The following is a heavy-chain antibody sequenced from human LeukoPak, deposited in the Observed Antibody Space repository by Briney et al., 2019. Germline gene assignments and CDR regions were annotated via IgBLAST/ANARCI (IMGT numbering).Heavy chain of an antibody. CDR2: INHSGSS. Sequence: SETLSLTCAVYGGSFSGYYWSWIRQPPGKGLEWIGEINHSGSSNYNPSLKSRVTIPIDTSKNQFSLKLSSVTAADTAVYYCARGHSIQCTNGVCYTYFDYWGQGTLVTVSS. J-gene: IGHJ4*02. CDR1: GGSFSGYY. V-gene: IGHV4-34*01. D-gene: IGHD2-8*01. CDR3: ARGHSIQCTNGVCYTYFDY.